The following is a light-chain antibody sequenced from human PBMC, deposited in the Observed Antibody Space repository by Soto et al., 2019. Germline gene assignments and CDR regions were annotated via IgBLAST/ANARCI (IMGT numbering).Light chain of an antibody. Sequence: QSVLTQSPSASASLGASVKLTCTLSSGHGNYVIAWHQQQPEKGPRYLMKVKSDGSHNKGDEIPDRFSGYSSGAERYLAISSLQSEDEADYYCQTWDTGIVVFGVWTKRTVL. J-gene: IGLJ2*01. CDR1: SGHGNYV. V-gene: IGLV4-69*01. CDR3: QTWDTGIVV. CDR2: VKSDGSH.